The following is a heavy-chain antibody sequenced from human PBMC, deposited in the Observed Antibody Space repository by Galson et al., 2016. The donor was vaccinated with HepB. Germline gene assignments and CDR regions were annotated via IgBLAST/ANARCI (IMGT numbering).Heavy chain of an antibody. D-gene: IGHD1-26*01. V-gene: IGHV3-74*01. CDR1: GFTFSRSC. CDR3: ASASGSNVHFDS. J-gene: IGHJ4*02. CDR2: INDDGSRT. Sequence: SLRLSCAASGFTFSRSCMHWVRLAPGKGLVWVSRINDDGSRTTYADSVKGRFTISRDNAKNTLYLQMNSLRAEDTAVYHCASASGSNVHFDSWGQGTLVTVSS.